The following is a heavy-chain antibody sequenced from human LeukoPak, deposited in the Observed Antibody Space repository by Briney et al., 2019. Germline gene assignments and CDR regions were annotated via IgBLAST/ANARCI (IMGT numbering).Heavy chain of an antibody. D-gene: IGHD4-17*01. CDR1: GGSLSGYY. CDR2: INPTGST. V-gene: IGHV4-34*01. CDR3: ARALSTVTTYFDS. Sequence: SETLSLTCAVEGGSLSGYYWSWIRQPPGKGLEWIGEINPTGSTNYNPSLKSRVTISADTSKSQFSLELSSVTAADTAVFYCARALSTVTTYFDSWGQGTLVTVSS. J-gene: IGHJ4*02.